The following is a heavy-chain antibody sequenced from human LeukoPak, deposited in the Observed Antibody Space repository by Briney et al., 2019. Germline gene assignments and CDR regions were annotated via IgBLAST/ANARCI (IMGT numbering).Heavy chain of an antibody. CDR3: ARHTYYYDGSGYFYFDY. J-gene: IGHJ4*02. V-gene: IGHV4-59*01. CDR2: IYYSGST. CDR1: GGSISSYY. Sequence: SETLSLTCTVSGGSISSYYWSWIRQPPGKGLEWIGYIYYSGSTNYNPSLKSRVTISVDTSKNQFSLKLSSVTAADTAVYYCARHTYYYDGSGYFYFDYWGQGTLVTVSS. D-gene: IGHD3-22*01.